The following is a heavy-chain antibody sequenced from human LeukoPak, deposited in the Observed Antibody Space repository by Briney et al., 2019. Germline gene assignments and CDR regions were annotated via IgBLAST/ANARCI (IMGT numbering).Heavy chain of an antibody. J-gene: IGHJ6*02. D-gene: IGHD2-21*01. Sequence: GGSLRLSCATSGFTFTSHAMTWVRQAPGKGLEWVSGISGTTGRTFYGDSVKGRFTVSRDNSRDTLYLQMNSLRAEDAAVYFCARVACGTECYYHLDVWGQGTTVTVSS. CDR3: ARVACGTECYYHLDV. CDR2: ISGTTGRT. V-gene: IGHV3-23*01. CDR1: GFTFTSHA.